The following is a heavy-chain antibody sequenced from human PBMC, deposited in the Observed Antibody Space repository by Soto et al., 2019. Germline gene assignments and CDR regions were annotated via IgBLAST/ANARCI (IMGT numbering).Heavy chain of an antibody. D-gene: IGHD1-26*01. CDR1: NASITSSGYY. CDR3: ARMSGTYYVPDY. Sequence: QVQLQESGPRLVEASQTLSLTCTVSNASITSSGYYWSWVRQPPGKRLEWIGYIYHSGSTFYSPSLQSRLTMSVDTSKNQFFLTLRSVTAADTAVYHCARMSGTYYVPDYWGQGTLVTVSS. V-gene: IGHV4-31*03. J-gene: IGHJ4*02. CDR2: IYHSGST.